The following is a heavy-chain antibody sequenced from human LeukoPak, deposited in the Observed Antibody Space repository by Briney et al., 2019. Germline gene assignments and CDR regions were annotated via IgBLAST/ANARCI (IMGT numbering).Heavy chain of an antibody. V-gene: IGHV4-4*02. D-gene: IGHD1-14*01. J-gene: IGHJ4*02. CDR2: IHRSGSP. CDR1: LDSTTSNF. CDR3: AREILGGFNPGAY. Sequence: PSETLSLTCTVSLDSTTSNFWSWVRQPPGKGLEWIGEIHRSGSPNYNPSLQSRVTISIDRSRNQIVLELSSVTAADTAVYYCAREILGGFNPGAYWGQGTLVTVSS.